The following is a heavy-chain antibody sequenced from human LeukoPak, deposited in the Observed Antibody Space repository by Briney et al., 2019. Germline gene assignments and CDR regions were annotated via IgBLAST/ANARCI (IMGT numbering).Heavy chain of an antibody. CDR2: INSDRSST. V-gene: IGHV3-74*01. CDR1: GFTFSSYW. Sequence: GGSLRLSCAASGFTFSSYWMHWVRQAPGKGLVWVSRINSDRSSTSYTDYVKGRFTISRDKAKNKLYLQMNSLRAEDTAVYYCARVAQHKESYYDILTGYSPYYFAYWGQGTLVTVSS. D-gene: IGHD3-9*01. J-gene: IGHJ4*02. CDR3: ARVAQHKESYYDILTGYSPYYFAY.